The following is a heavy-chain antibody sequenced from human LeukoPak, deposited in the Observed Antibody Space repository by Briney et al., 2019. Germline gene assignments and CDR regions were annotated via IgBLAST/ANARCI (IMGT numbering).Heavy chain of an antibody. V-gene: IGHV3-48*03. CDR3: ARDSRIAARPGIDY. D-gene: IGHD6-6*01. J-gene: IGHJ4*02. Sequence: QSGGSLRLSCAASGFTFSSYEMNWVRQSPGKGLEWLSYISSSGSNIYYADSVKGRFTISRDNAKNTLYLQMNSLRAEDTAVYYCARDSRIAARPGIDYWGQGTLVTVSS. CDR1: GFTFSSYE. CDR2: ISSSGSNI.